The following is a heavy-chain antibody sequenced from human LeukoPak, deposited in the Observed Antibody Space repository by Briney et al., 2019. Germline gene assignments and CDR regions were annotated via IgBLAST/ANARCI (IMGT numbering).Heavy chain of an antibody. CDR3: TRDWMTAMKINCFDP. J-gene: IGHJ5*02. V-gene: IGHV1-18*01. Sequence: ASVKVSCKASGYTFASYGISWVRQAPGQGLEWVGWVSTYSDKTNSVQKFQGRVTMTRDTSTTTAFMELRSLTSDDTAVYYCTRDWMTAMKINCFDPWGQGTLVTVSS. D-gene: IGHD2-21*02. CDR2: VSTYSDKT. CDR1: GYTFASYG.